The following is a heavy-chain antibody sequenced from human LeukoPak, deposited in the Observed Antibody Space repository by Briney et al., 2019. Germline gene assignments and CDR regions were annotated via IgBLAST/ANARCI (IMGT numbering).Heavy chain of an antibody. CDR3: ARGTTSGFGEEIKYDY. CDR2: INPSGGST. V-gene: IGHV1-46*01. Sequence: ASVKVSCKASRYILTSYSRHWVRQAPGQGLEWMGIINPSGGSTSYAQKFQGRVTMTRDTSTSTVYMELSSLRSEDTAVYYCARGTTSGFGEEIKYDYWGQGTLVTVSS. D-gene: IGHD3-10*01. J-gene: IGHJ4*02. CDR1: RYILTSYS.